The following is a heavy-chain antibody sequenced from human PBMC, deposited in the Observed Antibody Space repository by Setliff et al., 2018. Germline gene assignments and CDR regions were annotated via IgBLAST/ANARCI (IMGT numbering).Heavy chain of an antibody. CDR3: ARDGGGYSGYAAEGAFDI. Sequence: PSETLSLTCAASGGTFSDYYWTWIRQPPGKGLEWIGEINHSGSTDYNPSLKSRVSISVDTSKNQFSLKLSSVTAADTAVYYCARDGGGYSGYAAEGAFDIWGQGTMVTVSS. J-gene: IGHJ3*02. CDR2: INHSGST. V-gene: IGHV4-34*01. CDR1: GGTFSDYY. D-gene: IGHD5-12*01.